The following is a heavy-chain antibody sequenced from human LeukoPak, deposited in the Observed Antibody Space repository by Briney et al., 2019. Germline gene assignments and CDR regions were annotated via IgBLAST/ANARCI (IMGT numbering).Heavy chain of an antibody. CDR3: AKVGIQYSGYDRFDY. Sequence: PGGSLRLSCAASGFTFSSYAMSWVRQAPGKGLEWVSAISGSGGSTYYADSVKGRFTISRDNSKNTLYLQMNSLRAEDTAVYYCAKVGIQYSGYDRFDYWGQGTLVTVSS. D-gene: IGHD5-12*01. CDR1: GFTFSSYA. V-gene: IGHV3-23*01. CDR2: ISGSGGST. J-gene: IGHJ4*02.